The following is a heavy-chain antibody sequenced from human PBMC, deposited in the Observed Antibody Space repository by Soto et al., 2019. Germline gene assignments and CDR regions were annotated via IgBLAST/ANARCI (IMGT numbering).Heavy chain of an antibody. D-gene: IGHD4-4*01. CDR1: GFTFSSYA. Sequence: GGSLRLSCAASGFTFSSYAMHWVRQAPGKGLEWVAVISYDGSNKYYADSVKGRFTISRDNSKNTLYLQMNSLRAEDTAVYYCARDTDAPYYYGMDVSGPGPTVTVSS. CDR3: ARDTDAPYYYGMDV. V-gene: IGHV3-30-3*01. J-gene: IGHJ6*02. CDR2: ISYDGSNK.